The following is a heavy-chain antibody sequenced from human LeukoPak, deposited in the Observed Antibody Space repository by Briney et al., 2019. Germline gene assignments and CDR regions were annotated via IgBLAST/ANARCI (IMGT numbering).Heavy chain of an antibody. D-gene: IGHD2-2*01. CDR3: AKDIQSYCSSTSCHDAFDI. CDR1: GFTFSSYG. V-gene: IGHV3-30*02. CDR2: IRYDGSNK. Sequence: GGSLRLSCAASGFTFSSYGMHWVRQAPGKGLEWVAFIRYDGSNKYYADSVKGRFTISRDNSKNTLYLQMNSLRAEDTAVYYCAKDIQSYCSSTSCHDAFDIWGQGTVVTVSS. J-gene: IGHJ3*02.